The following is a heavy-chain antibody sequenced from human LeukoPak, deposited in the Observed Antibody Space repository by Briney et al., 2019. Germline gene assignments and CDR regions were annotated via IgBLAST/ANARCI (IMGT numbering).Heavy chain of an antibody. D-gene: IGHD1-1*01. J-gene: IGHJ4*02. CDR3: ARENSDELPYTLDY. CDR1: VFTLSIHS. V-gene: IGHV3-7*01. Sequence: GRSLRLSCEGSVFTLSIHSIGGVRHAPGRGLEWVANIKQDGRETYSVDSARGRFTSSRDNAKNSQYLQMKSLSPEDTAVYYCARENSDELPYTLDYWGQGTLVTVSS. CDR2: IKQDGRET.